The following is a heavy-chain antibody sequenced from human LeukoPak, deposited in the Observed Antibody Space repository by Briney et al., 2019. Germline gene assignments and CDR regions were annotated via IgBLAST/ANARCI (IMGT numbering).Heavy chain of an antibody. V-gene: IGHV3-15*01. J-gene: IGHJ4*02. CDR2: IKSKTDGGTT. Sequence: GGSLRLSCAASGFTFSNAWMSWVRQAPGKGLEWVGRIKSKTDGGTTDYAAPVKGRFTISRDDSKNTLYLQMNSLKTEDTAVYYCTTDSLGYYDSSGYFFRRYFDYWGQGTLVTVSS. CDR1: GFTFSNAW. CDR3: TTDSLGYYDSSGYFFRRYFDY. D-gene: IGHD3-22*01.